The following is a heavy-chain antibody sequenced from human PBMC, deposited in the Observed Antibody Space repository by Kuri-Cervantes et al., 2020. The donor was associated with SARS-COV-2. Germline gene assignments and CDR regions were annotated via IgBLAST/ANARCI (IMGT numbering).Heavy chain of an antibody. D-gene: IGHD1-26*01. CDR2: IYHTGTT. CDR3: ARDQRRYRANDAPYDF. J-gene: IGHJ4*02. V-gene: IGHV4-38-2*02. CDR1: GYPISSGYN. Sequence: SQTLSLTCGVSGYPISSGYNWGWIRQPPGKGLEWIGSIYHTGTTSYKSSLKSRVTISIDTSKNQLSLKLTSVTAADTAVYYCARDQRRYRANDAPYDFWGQGTLVTVSS.